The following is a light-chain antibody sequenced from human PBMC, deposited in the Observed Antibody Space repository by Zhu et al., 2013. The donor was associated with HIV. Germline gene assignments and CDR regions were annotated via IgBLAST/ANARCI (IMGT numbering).Light chain of an antibody. CDR2: EGS. V-gene: IGLV2-23*01. Sequence: QSALTQPASVSGSPGQSITISCPGTSSDVGSYNLVSWYQQHPGKAPKLIIYEGSKRPSGVSNRFSGSKSGNTASLTVSGLQAEDEADYYCCSYAGSSTLVFGGGTKLTVL. J-gene: IGLJ2*01. CDR3: CSYAGSSTLV. CDR1: SSDVGSYNL.